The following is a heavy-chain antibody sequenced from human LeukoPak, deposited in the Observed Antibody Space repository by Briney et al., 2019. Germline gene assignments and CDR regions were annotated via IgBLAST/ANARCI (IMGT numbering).Heavy chain of an antibody. D-gene: IGHD6-19*01. CDR2: IYYSGST. CDR3: AGGPQWLAHTY. CDR1: GGSISSSSYY. V-gene: IGHV4-39*01. J-gene: IGHJ4*02. Sequence: SETLSLTCTVSGGSISSSSYYWGWIRQPPGKGLEWIGSIYYSGSTYYNPSLKSRVTISVDTSKNQFSLKLSSVTAADTAVYYCAGGPQWLAHTYWGQGTLVTVSS.